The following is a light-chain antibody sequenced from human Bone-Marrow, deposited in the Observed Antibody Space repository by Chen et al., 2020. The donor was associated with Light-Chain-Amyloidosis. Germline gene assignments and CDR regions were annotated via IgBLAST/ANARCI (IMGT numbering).Light chain of an antibody. CDR1: NIGSTS. Sequence: SYVLTQPSSVSVAPGQMATIACGGNNIGSTSVHGYQQTPGQAPLLVVYDDSDRPSGIPERLSGSNSGNTATLTISRVEAGDEADYYCQVWDRSSDRPVFGGGTKLTVL. V-gene: IGLV3-21*02. CDR2: DDS. J-gene: IGLJ3*02. CDR3: QVWDRSSDRPV.